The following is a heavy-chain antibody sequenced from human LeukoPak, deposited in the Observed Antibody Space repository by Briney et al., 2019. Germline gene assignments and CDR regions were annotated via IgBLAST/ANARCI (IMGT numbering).Heavy chain of an antibody. CDR1: GFTFSDYY. CDR3: AKSVVGWADDAFDI. V-gene: IGHV3-11*01. Sequence: KPGGSLRLSCAASGFTFSDYYMSWIRQAPGKGLEWVSYISSSGSTIYYADSVKGRFTISRDNAKNSLYLQMNSLRAEDTAVYYCAKSVVGWADDAFDIWGQGTMVTVSS. D-gene: IGHD4-23*01. CDR2: ISSSGSTI. J-gene: IGHJ3*02.